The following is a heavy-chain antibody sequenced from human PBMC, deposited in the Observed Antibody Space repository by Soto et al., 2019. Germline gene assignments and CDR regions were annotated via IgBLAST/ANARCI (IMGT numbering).Heavy chain of an antibody. D-gene: IGHD3-10*01. V-gene: IGHV3-13*01. CDR3: AKGPHSVSGYYYMDV. Sequence: GGSLRLSCAASGFTLSTYDMHWVRQATGKGLEWVAALSYAGDTYYPGSVKGRFTVSRESAKNSLYLQMNSLTAGDTAVYYCAKGPHSVSGYYYMDVWGEGTTVTVSS. CDR1: GFTLSTYD. CDR2: LSYAGDT. J-gene: IGHJ6*03.